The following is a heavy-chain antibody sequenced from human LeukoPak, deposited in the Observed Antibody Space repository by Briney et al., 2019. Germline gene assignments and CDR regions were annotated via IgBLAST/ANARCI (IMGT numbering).Heavy chain of an antibody. D-gene: IGHD1-26*01. Sequence: GGSLRLSCAASGFTLSSYAMSWVRQAPGKGLEWVSGLSGGGGTTFYADSVKGRFTISRDNSKNTLYLQMNSLRADDTAVYYCAKDPLWELYYFDYWGQGTLVTVSS. CDR2: LSGGGGTT. V-gene: IGHV3-23*01. CDR1: GFTLSSYA. J-gene: IGHJ4*02. CDR3: AKDPLWELYYFDY.